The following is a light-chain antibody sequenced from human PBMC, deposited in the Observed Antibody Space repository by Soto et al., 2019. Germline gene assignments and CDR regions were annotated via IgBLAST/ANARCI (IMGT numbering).Light chain of an antibody. Sequence: QSALTQPASVSGSPGQTITISCTGTSSDVGGYNYLSWYQQHPGKAPKVMIYKVSNRPSGVSNRFSGSKSDNTASLTNSGLQAEDEADYFCSSYTTSGTPVFGGGTKLTVL. J-gene: IGLJ3*02. CDR3: SSYTTSGTPV. CDR2: KVS. V-gene: IGLV2-14*01. CDR1: SSDVGGYNY.